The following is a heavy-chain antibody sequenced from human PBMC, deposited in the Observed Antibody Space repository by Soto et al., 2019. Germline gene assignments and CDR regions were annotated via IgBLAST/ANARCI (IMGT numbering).Heavy chain of an antibody. Sequence: QVQLQDSGPGLVTPSQTLSLTCTVSGGSISSGGYYWSWIRQHPGKGLAWIGHIFYSGSTYYNPSLKIRVIRSVDTAKNQRSLKLSSVTTADTAVYDCASYDDGDRYFGYWGQGTLVIVSS. D-gene: IGHD4-17*01. J-gene: IGHJ4*02. CDR2: IFYSGST. V-gene: IGHV4-31*03. CDR1: GGSISSGGYY. CDR3: ASYDDGDRYFGY.